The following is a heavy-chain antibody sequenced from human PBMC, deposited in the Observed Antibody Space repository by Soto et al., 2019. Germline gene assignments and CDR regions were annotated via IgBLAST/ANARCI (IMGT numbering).Heavy chain of an antibody. Sequence: PGGSLRLSCAASGFTFSSYSMNWVRQAPGKGLEWVSSISSSSSYIYYADSVKGRFTISRDNAKNSLYLQMNSLRAEDTAVYYCAMDDIVVVPAAGVHWFDPWGQGTLVTVSS. D-gene: IGHD2-2*01. CDR3: AMDDIVVVPAAGVHWFDP. CDR1: GFTFSSYS. J-gene: IGHJ5*02. V-gene: IGHV3-21*01. CDR2: ISSSSSYI.